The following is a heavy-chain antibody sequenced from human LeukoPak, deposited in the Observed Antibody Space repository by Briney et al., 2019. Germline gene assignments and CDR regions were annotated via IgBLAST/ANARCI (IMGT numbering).Heavy chain of an antibody. Sequence: SETLSLTCTVSGGSISSYYWSWIRQPPGKGLEWIGYIYYSGSTNYNPSLKSRVTISVDTSKNQFSLKLSSVTAADTAVYYCATPKNSSWYSLNDAFDIWGQGTMVTVSS. CDR2: IYYSGST. CDR1: GGSISSYY. CDR3: ATPKNSSWYSLNDAFDI. J-gene: IGHJ3*02. D-gene: IGHD6-13*01. V-gene: IGHV4-59*01.